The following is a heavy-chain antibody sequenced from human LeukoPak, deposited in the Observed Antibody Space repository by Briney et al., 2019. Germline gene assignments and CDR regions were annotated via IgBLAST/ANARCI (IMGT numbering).Heavy chain of an antibody. CDR1: GFTFSSYG. V-gene: IGHV3-30*18. Sequence: GRCLRLSCAASGFTFSSYGMHWVRQAPGKGLEWVAVISYDGSNKYYADSVKGRFTISRDNSKNTLYLQMNSLRAEDTAVYYCAKDQRGVRTSSTTVTTDGYWGQGTLVTVSS. CDR2: ISYDGSNK. J-gene: IGHJ4*02. CDR3: AKDQRGVRTSSTTVTTDGY. D-gene: IGHD4-17*01.